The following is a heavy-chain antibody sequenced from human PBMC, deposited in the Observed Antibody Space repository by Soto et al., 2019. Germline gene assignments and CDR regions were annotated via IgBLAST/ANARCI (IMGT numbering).Heavy chain of an antibody. Sequence: GGSLRLSCAASGFTPSDHFMEWGRQTPVKGLELVGRTKHKAASYTTDYAASVNGRFTISRDDSKNSLYLQMNSLKTEDTAMYYCVTLQFSRWFYWGLGTLVTVSS. CDR3: VTLQFSRWFY. CDR1: GFTPSDHF. CDR2: TKHKAASYTT. D-gene: IGHD4-4*01. J-gene: IGHJ4*02. V-gene: IGHV3-72*01.